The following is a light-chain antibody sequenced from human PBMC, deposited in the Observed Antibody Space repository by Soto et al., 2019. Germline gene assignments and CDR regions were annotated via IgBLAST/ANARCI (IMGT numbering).Light chain of an antibody. Sequence: DIQMTQSPSSLSAFVGDRVTITCRASQDIDNFLAWYQQKPGKVPKLLIYAASTFQSGVPSRFSGSGSGTVFPLTISSPQPENVATHFCQQGKSLPITLGGGTKLDIK. V-gene: IGKV1-27*01. CDR1: QDIDNF. J-gene: IGKJ4*01. CDR2: AAS. CDR3: QQGKSLPIT.